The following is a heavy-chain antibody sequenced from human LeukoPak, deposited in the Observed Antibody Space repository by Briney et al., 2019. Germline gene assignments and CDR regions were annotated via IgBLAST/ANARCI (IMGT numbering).Heavy chain of an antibody. V-gene: IGHV3-23*01. J-gene: IGHJ4*02. CDR3: AKGSSSGWSGDYFDY. CDR1: GFTFSSYA. D-gene: IGHD6-19*01. Sequence: GGSLRLSCAASGFTFSSYAMSWVRQAPGKGLEWVSAISGSGGSTYYADSVKGRFTISRDNSKNTLYLQMNSLRAEDTAVYYCAKGSSSGWSGDYFDYWGQGTLVTVSS. CDR2: ISGSGGST.